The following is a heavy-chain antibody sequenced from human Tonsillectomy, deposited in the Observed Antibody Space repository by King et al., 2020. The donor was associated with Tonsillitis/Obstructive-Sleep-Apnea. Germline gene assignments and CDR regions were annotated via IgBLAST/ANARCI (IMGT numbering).Heavy chain of an antibody. Sequence: QLQESGPGLVKPSETLSLSCIVSGASISSYYWSWFRQPPGKGLEWIGYIHYGGNTKYNSSLESRLTISVDTSRNQISLKLTSVTSADTAVYYCASRPRSAAALCDWGQGNLVIVSS. CDR1: GASISSYY. D-gene: IGHD6-25*01. J-gene: IGHJ4*02. CDR3: ASRPRSAAALCD. CDR2: IHYGGNT. V-gene: IGHV4-59*01.